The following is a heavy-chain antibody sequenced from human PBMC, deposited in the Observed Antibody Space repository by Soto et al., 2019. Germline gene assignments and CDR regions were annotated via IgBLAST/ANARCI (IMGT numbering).Heavy chain of an antibody. CDR1: GFTFSSYW. V-gene: IGHV3-7*01. D-gene: IGHD3-22*01. CDR3: ARDSSYYDSPYGMDV. Sequence: PGGSLRLSCTASGFTFSSYWMSWVRQAPGKGLEWVANIKQDGSEKYYVDSVKGRFTISRDNAKNSLYLQMNSLRAEDTAVYYCARDSSYYDSPYGMDVWGQGTTVTVSS. J-gene: IGHJ6*02. CDR2: IKQDGSEK.